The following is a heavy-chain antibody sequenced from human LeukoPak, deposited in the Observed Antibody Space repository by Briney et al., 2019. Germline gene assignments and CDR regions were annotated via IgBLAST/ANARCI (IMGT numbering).Heavy chain of an antibody. CDR3: TRDKDQITLIIVPDALEI. D-gene: IGHD3-22*01. CDR2: MNPNSGNT. V-gene: IGHV1-8*01. Sequence: ASVKVSCKASGYTFTSYDNNWVRQATGQGLEWMGWMNPNSGNTGYAQKFQGRVTVTTDTSTNTVYMELRSLRSDDTAVYYCTRDKDQITLIIVPDALEIWGQGTRVTVSS. CDR1: GYTFTSYD. J-gene: IGHJ3*02.